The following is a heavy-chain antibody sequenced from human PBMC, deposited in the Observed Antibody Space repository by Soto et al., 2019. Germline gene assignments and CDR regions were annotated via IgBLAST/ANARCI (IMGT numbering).Heavy chain of an antibody. Sequence: QLQLQESGPGLVKPSETLSLTCTVSTDSSSFTNSYWGWIRQPPGKGLQWIVSSSYNGGTFYNPSLKGRVVISFDTSKKQSALQVTSVTAADTAVYFCSRHRIEVVWRGFDFWGQGSPVTVSS. CDR1: TDSSSFTNSY. J-gene: IGHJ4*02. D-gene: IGHD3-10*01. V-gene: IGHV4-39*01. CDR3: SRHRIEVVWRGFDF. CDR2: SSYNGGT.